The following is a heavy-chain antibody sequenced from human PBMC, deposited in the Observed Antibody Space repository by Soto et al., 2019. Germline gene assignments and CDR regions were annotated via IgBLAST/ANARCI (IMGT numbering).Heavy chain of an antibody. Sequence: QITLKESGPTLVKPTQTLTLTCTFSGFSLSTSGVGVGWIRQPPGKALEWLALIYWDDDKRYSPSLKSRPTITKDTSKNQVVLTMTNMDPVDTATYYCAHTGSHLIAVAGPDYWGQGTLVTVSS. CDR2: IYWDDDK. CDR3: AHTGSHLIAVAGPDY. D-gene: IGHD6-19*01. CDR1: GFSLSTSGVG. J-gene: IGHJ4*02. V-gene: IGHV2-5*02.